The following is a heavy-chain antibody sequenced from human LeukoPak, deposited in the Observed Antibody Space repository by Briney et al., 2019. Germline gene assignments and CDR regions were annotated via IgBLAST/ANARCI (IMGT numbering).Heavy chain of an antibody. V-gene: IGHV1-18*01. J-gene: IGHJ4*02. Sequence: ASVKVSCKASGYTFTSYGTSWVRQAPGQGLEWMGWISAYNGNTNYAQKLQGRVTMTTDTSTSTAYMELRSLRSDDTAVYYCARDVLRDSSGYYYVLFDYWGQGTLVTVSS. CDR3: ARDVLRDSSGYYYVLFDY. D-gene: IGHD3-22*01. CDR2: ISAYNGNT. CDR1: GYTFTSYG.